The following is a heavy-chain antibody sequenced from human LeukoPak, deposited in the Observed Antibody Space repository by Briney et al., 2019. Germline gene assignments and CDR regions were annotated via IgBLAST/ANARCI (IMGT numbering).Heavy chain of an antibody. CDR1: GYTFTSYW. J-gene: IGHJ4*02. D-gene: IGHD3-22*01. CDR3: AKRYSSGYYHFDY. CDR2: IDPSDSYT. V-gene: IGHV5-10-1*01. Sequence: GESLKISCKGSGYTFTSYWISWVRQMPGKGLEWMGRIDPSDSYTNYSPSFQGHVTISADKSISTAYLQWSSLKASDTAMYYCAKRYSSGYYHFDYWGQGTLVTVSS.